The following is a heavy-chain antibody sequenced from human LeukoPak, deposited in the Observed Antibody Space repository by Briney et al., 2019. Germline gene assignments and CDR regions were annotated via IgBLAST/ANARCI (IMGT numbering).Heavy chain of an antibody. J-gene: IGHJ4*02. V-gene: IGHV3-7*01. CDR2: IKQDGSDK. CDR3: ARLTGTTGFDY. Sequence: GGSLRLSCAASGFPFSSYWMSLVRQAPGKGLGWVANIKQDGSDKYQVGSVKGRFTIARDNAKNSLYLQLNSLRADDTAVYYCARLTGTTGFDYWGQGTLVTVSS. D-gene: IGHD1-1*01. CDR1: GFPFSSYW.